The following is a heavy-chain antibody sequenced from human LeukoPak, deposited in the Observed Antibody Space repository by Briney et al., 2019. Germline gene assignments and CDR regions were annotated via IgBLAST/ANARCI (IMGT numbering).Heavy chain of an antibody. J-gene: IGHJ4*02. Sequence: GGSLRLSCAASGFTFSSFTMNWVRQAPGKGLEWVSSISSTSTYIHYADSVKGRFTISRDNAKNSLYLQMNSLRAEDTAVYYCAKVFHDSSGYYPPYFDYWGQGTLVTVSS. CDR1: GFTFSSFT. CDR2: ISSTSTYI. D-gene: IGHD3-22*01. CDR3: AKVFHDSSGYYPPYFDY. V-gene: IGHV3-21*04.